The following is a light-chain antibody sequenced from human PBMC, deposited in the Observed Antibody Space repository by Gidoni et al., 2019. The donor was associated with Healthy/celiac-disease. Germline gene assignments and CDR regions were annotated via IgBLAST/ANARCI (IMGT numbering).Light chain of an antibody. CDR2: GNS. J-gene: IGLJ2*01. CDR1: STNIGAGYD. Sequence: QSVLTQPPSVSGAPGQGVTISCTGSSTNIGAGYDVHWYQQRPGTAPKLLLYGNSNRPSGVPDRFSGSKSGTSASLAITGLQAEDEADYYCQSYDSSLSVVFGGGTKLTVL. CDR3: QSYDSSLSVV. V-gene: IGLV1-40*01.